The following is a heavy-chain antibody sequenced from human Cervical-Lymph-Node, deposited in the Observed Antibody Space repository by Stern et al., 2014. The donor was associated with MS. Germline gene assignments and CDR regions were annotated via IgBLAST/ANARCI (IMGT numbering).Heavy chain of an antibody. D-gene: IGHD3-22*01. J-gene: IGHJ4*02. V-gene: IGHV3-15*01. CDR3: ATDLVVITTNFDY. Sequence: EVQLVESGGGLVKPGGSLRLSCATSGFSFSNAWMSWVRKAPGKGLEWVGRIKSNTDGGTTDYAAPVKGRFTMSRDDSKDTLYLQMNSLKTEDTAVYYCATDLVVITTNFDYWGQGTLVTVSS. CDR2: IKSNTDGGTT. CDR1: GFSFSNAW.